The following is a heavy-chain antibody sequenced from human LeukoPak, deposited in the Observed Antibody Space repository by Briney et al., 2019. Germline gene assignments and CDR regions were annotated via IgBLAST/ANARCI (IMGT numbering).Heavy chain of an antibody. D-gene: IGHD3-10*01. Sequence: PGGSLRLSCTASGFTFGDYAMSWIRQPPGKGLEWIGEINHSGSTNYNSSLKSRVTISVDTSKNQFSLNLSSVTAADTAVYYCARRLSIRGVIMNWGQGTLVTVSS. CDR2: INHSGST. CDR1: GFTFGDYA. CDR3: ARRLSIRGVIMN. J-gene: IGHJ4*02. V-gene: IGHV4-34*01.